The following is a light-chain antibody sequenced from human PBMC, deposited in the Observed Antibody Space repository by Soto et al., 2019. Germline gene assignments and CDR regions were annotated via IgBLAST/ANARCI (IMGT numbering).Light chain of an antibody. CDR3: QQANSFPRT. CDR2: AAS. CDR1: QDISSW. J-gene: IGKJ1*01. Sequence: DIPMTQSPSSVSASVGDRVTITCRASQDISSWLAWYQQKPGKAPKLLIYAASNLQRGVPSRFSGSGSGTDFTLTISSLQPEDFATYYCQQANSFPRTFGQGTKVEIK. V-gene: IGKV1-12*01.